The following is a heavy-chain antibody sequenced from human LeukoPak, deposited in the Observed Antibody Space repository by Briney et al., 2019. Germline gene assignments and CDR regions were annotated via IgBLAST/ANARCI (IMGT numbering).Heavy chain of an antibody. D-gene: IGHD6-6*01. CDR2: IYYDGST. CDR1: GVSISNYY. Sequence: PSETLSLTCSVSGVSISNYYWSWIRQPPGKGLEWIAFIYYDGSTNYNPSLKSRATISVDTSKNQYSLNLSPVTPADTAVYYCARGGASSKFFDAWGRGTLVTVSS. J-gene: IGHJ4*02. V-gene: IGHV4-59*01. CDR3: ARGGASSKFFDA.